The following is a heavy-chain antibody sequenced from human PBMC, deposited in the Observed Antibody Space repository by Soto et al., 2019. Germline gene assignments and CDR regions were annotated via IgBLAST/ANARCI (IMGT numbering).Heavy chain of an antibody. J-gene: IGHJ4*02. CDR2: IIPIFGTA. CDR1: GGTFSSYA. V-gene: IGHV1-69*12. CDR3: ARDRRWLQPKGGYFDY. D-gene: IGHD5-12*01. Sequence: QVQLVQSGAEVKKPGSSVKVSCKASGGTFSSYAISWVRQAPGQGLEWMGGIIPIFGTANYAQKFQGRVTITADESTSTAYMELSSLRAEDTAVYYCARDRRWLQPKGGYFDYWGQGTLVTVSS.